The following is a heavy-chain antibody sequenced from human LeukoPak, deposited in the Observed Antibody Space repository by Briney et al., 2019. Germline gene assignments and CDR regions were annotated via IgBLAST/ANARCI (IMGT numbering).Heavy chain of an antibody. V-gene: IGHV3-21*01. CDR3: ARDQGDIVVVPAAPDFDY. CDR2: ISSSSSYI. Sequence: GGSLRLSCAASGFTFSSYRMNWVRQAPGKGLEWVSSISSSSSYIYYADSVKGRFTISRDNAKNSLYLQMNSLRAEDTAVYYCARDQGDIVVVPAAPDFDYWGQGTLVTVSS. J-gene: IGHJ4*02. D-gene: IGHD2-2*01. CDR1: GFTFSSYR.